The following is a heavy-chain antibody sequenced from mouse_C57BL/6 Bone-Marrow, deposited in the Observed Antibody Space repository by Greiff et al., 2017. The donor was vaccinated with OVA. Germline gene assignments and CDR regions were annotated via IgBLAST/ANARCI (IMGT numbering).Heavy chain of an antibody. CDR1: GYTFTSYW. D-gene: IGHD1-1*01. CDR3: ARRGTTVVGGGYFDY. V-gene: IGHV1-64*01. CDR2: IHPNSGST. Sequence: VQLKQPGAELVKPGASVKLSCKASGYTFTSYWMHWVKQRPGQGLEWIGMIHPNSGSTNYNEKFKSKATLTVDKSSSTAYMQLSSLTSEDSAVYYCARRGTTVVGGGYFDYWGQGTTLTVSS. J-gene: IGHJ2*01.